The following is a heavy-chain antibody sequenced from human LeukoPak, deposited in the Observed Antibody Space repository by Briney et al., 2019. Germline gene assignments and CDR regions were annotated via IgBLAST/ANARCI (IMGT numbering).Heavy chain of an antibody. J-gene: IGHJ4*02. Sequence: GGSLRLSCAASGFTFSSYAMTWVRQPPGKGLEWVSRINNDGSSTTYADSVKGRFTISRDNAKNTLFLQMNSLRVEDTAVYYCVRDLELVYYDSSAYEYWGQGTLVTVSS. V-gene: IGHV3-74*01. CDR1: GFTFSSYA. D-gene: IGHD3-22*01. CDR2: INNDGSST. CDR3: VRDLELVYYDSSAYEY.